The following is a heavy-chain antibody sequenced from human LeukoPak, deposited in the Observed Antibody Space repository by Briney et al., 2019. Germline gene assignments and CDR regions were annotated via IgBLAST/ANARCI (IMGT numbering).Heavy chain of an antibody. CDR2: IYYSGST. J-gene: IGHJ5*02. V-gene: IGHV4-30-4*08. CDR1: GFNFSDYY. CDR3: ARAATYSIPNWFDP. D-gene: IGHD4-11*01. Sequence: LRLSCAASGFNFSDYYWSWIRQPPGKGLEWIGYIYYSGSTYYNPSLKSRVTISVDTSKNQFSLKLSSVTAADTAVYYCARAATYSIPNWFDPWGQGTLVTVSS.